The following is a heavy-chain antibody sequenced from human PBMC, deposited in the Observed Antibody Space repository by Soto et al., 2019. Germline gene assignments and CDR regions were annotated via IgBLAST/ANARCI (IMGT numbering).Heavy chain of an antibody. D-gene: IGHD2-21*02. CDR3: AKATRGQFIGAHCDAFDF. CDR2: VIGTGIDT. V-gene: IGHV3-23*01. J-gene: IGHJ4*02. CDR1: GFTFTNYA. Sequence: EVQLLESGGGLVQPGGSLRLSCAASGFTFTNYAMNWVRHSPGKGLEWVASVIGTGIDTYHAASVKGRFTIYRDNSRNTMYLEMKRFRAEDTDMYHCAKATRGQFIGAHCDAFDFWRQGILVTVS.